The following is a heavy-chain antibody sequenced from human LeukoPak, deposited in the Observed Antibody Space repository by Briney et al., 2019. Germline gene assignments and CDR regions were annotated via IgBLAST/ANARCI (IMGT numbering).Heavy chain of an antibody. CDR2: INSDGSST. CDR3: ARVPYCSSSCYAFEY. D-gene: IGHD2-2*01. V-gene: IGHV3-74*01. CDR1: GFTFSSYW. Sequence: GGSLRLSCAASGFTFSSYWMHWVRQTPGKGLVWVSRINSDGSSTSYADSVKGRFTISRDNAKNTLYLQMNSLRAEDTAVYYCARVPYCSSSCYAFEYWGQGTLVTVSS. J-gene: IGHJ4*02.